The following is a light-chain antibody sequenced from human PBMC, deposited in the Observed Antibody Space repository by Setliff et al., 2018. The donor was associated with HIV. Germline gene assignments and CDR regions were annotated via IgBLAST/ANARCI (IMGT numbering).Light chain of an antibody. CDR3: CSYVGSYTFGYV. J-gene: IGLJ1*01. Sequence: QSALTQPRSVSGSPGQSVTISCTGTSSDVGGYNYVSWYQHHPGKAPKFMIYDVSKRPSGVPDRFSGSKSGTTASLTISGLQAEDEADYYCCSYVGSYTFGYVFGTGTKVTVL. V-gene: IGLV2-11*01. CDR1: SSDVGGYNY. CDR2: DVS.